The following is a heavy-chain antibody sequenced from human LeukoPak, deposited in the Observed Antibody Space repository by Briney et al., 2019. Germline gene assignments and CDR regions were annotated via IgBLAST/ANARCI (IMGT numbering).Heavy chain of an antibody. CDR2: ISGSGGST. J-gene: IGHJ4*02. Sequence: GASLRLSCAASGFTFSSYAMSWVRQAPGKGLEWVSAISGSGGSTYYADSVKGRLTISRDNSKNTLYLQMNSLRAEDTAVYYCAKEGLFGVVVSYFDYWGQGTLVTVSS. D-gene: IGHD3-22*01. V-gene: IGHV3-23*01. CDR1: GFTFSSYA. CDR3: AKEGLFGVVVSYFDY.